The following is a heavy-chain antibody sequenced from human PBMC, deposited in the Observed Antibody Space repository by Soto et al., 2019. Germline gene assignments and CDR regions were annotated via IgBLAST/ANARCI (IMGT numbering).Heavy chain of an antibody. Sequence: QVQLVESGGGVVQPGRSLRLSCAASGFTFSSYAMHWVRQAPGKGLEWVAVISYDGSNKYYADSVKGRFTISRDNSKNTLYLQMNSLRAEDTAVYYCARDLSYYDYGMDVWGQGTTVTVSS. J-gene: IGHJ6*02. CDR1: GFTFSSYA. V-gene: IGHV3-30-3*01. CDR3: ARDLSYYDYGMDV. CDR2: ISYDGSNK.